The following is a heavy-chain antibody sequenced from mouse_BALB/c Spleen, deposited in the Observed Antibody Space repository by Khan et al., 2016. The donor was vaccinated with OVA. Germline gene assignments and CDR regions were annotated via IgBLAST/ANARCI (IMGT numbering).Heavy chain of an antibody. V-gene: IGHV5-6*01. CDR2: ISSGGDYT. D-gene: IGHD4-1*01. Sequence: EVELVESGGDLMKPGGSLKLSCAASGFTFSSYSMSWVRQTLDKRLEWVATISSGGDYTYYPDNVKGRFTISRDNAKNTLYLQMSSLKSEDTAMYYCASHLTGSFAYWGQGTLVTVSA. CDR1: GFTFSSYS. CDR3: ASHLTGSFAY. J-gene: IGHJ3*01.